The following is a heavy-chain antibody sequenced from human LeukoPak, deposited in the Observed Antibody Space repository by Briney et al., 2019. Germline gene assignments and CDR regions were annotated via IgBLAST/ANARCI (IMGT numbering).Heavy chain of an antibody. V-gene: IGHV3-21*01. D-gene: IGHD3-22*01. J-gene: IGHJ4*02. CDR2: ISRSSSYI. CDR3: ASYNPYYYDSSGYYSPPLFDY. Sequence: TGGSLRLSCAASGFTFSSYSMNWVRQAPGKGLEWVSSISRSSSYIYYADSVKGRFTISRDNAKNSLYLQMNSLRAEDTAVYYCASYNPYYYDSSGYYSPPLFDYWGQGTLVTVSS. CDR1: GFTFSSYS.